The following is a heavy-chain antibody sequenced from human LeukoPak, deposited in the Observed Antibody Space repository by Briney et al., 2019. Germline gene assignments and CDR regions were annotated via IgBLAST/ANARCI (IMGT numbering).Heavy chain of an antibody. CDR2: INPDGNKK. CDR1: GFTLSSDW. CDR3: ARDLAYSRLDY. D-gene: IGHD5-18*01. Sequence: GGSLRLSCVVSGFTLSSDWMSWVRQAPGKGLEWVASINPDGNKKYSADSVKGRFTISRDNAENSLYLQMNSLRVEDTAFYYCARDLAYSRLDYWGQGMLVTVSS. V-gene: IGHV3-7*01. J-gene: IGHJ4*02.